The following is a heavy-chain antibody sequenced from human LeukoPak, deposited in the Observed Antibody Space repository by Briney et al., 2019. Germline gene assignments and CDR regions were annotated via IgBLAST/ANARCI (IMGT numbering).Heavy chain of an antibody. CDR1: GFIFNAHG. D-gene: IGHD3-16*01. J-gene: IGHJ4*02. V-gene: IGHV3-30*18. CDR2: ISFDGAIE. Sequence: GGSLRLSCVASGFIFNAHGMHWVRQAPGKGLEWVAFISFDGAIEDYVDSVKGRFTISRDNSKHMLYLQMDSLRAVDTAVYYCAKDRGGYVLDSWGQGSLVIVSA. CDR3: AKDRGGYVLDS.